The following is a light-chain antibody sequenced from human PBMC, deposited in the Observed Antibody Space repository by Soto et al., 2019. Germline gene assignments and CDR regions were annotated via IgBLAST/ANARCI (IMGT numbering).Light chain of an antibody. J-gene: IGLJ3*02. Sequence: QSALTQPASVSGSPGQSITISCTGTSSDVGSYNLVSWYHQHPGKAPKLMIYEDSKRPSGVSNRFSGSKSGNTASLTISGLQAEDEADYYCCSYAGSYTLVFGGGTKLTVL. CDR1: SSDVGSYNL. CDR2: EDS. V-gene: IGLV2-23*01. CDR3: CSYAGSYTLV.